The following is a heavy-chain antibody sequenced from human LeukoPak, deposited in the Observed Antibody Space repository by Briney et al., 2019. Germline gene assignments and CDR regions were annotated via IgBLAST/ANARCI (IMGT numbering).Heavy chain of an antibody. CDR3: ARDSVLRYFDGFDY. Sequence: SETLSLTCTVSGYSISSGYYWGWIRQPPGKGLEWIGSIYYSGSTYYNPSLKSRVTISVDTSKNQFSLKLSSVTAADTAVYYCARDSVLRYFDGFDYWGQGTLVTVSS. D-gene: IGHD3-9*01. V-gene: IGHV4-38-2*02. J-gene: IGHJ4*02. CDR1: GYSISSGYY. CDR2: IYYSGST.